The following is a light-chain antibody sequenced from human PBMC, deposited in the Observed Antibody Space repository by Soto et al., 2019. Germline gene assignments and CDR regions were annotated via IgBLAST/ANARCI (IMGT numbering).Light chain of an antibody. CDR1: SSDVGGYNY. Sequence: QSALTQPPSASGSPGQSVTISCTGTSSDVGGYNYVSWYQQHPGKAPKLMIYEVSKRPSGVPDRFSGSKSGNTASLTVSGLQAEDEADYYCSSYAGSTIKVFGGGTKLTVL. J-gene: IGLJ2*01. V-gene: IGLV2-8*01. CDR2: EVS. CDR3: SSYAGSTIKV.